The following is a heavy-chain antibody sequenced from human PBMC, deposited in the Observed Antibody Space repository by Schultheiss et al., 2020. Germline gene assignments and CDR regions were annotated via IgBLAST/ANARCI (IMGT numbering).Heavy chain of an antibody. J-gene: IGHJ5*01. CDR2: IWYDGSNK. Sequence: GGSLRLSCAASGFTFSSYGMHWVRQAPGKGLEWVAVIWYDGSNKYYADSVKGRFTISRDSSKNTVYLQMNSLRAEDTAVYFCAKKGVVGVGNNWFDSWGQGTPVTVYS. D-gene: IGHD1-26*01. CDR1: GFTFSSYG. V-gene: IGHV3-33*06. CDR3: AKKGVVGVGNNWFDS.